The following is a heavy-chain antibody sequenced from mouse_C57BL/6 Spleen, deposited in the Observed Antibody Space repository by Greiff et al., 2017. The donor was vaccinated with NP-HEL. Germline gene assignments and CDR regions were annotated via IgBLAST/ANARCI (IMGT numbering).Heavy chain of an antibody. J-gene: IGHJ3*01. CDR3: ARHEGSPLFAY. CDR1: GFTFSSYG. V-gene: IGHV5-6*01. CDR2: ISSGGSYT. Sequence: DVHLVESGGDLVKPGGSLKLSCAASGFTFSSYGMSWVRQTPDKRLEWVATISSGGSYTYYPDSVKGRFTISRDNAKNTLYLQMSSLKSEDTAMYDCARHEGSPLFAYWGQGTLVTVSA.